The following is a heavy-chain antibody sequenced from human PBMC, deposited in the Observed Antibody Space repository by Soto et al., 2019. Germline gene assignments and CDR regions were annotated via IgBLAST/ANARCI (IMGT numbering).Heavy chain of an antibody. Sequence: QVQLQESGPGLVKPSGTLSLTCAVSGGSISSINWWSWVRQPPGKGLKWIWEIYHSGSTTYNPSLNHQVTISVEKSKNQVSLKLESVTAADTAIYYCARGGGPEIAYGMDVWGQGTTVIVSS. D-gene: IGHD3-16*01. CDR3: ARGGGPEIAYGMDV. V-gene: IGHV4-4*02. CDR2: IYHSGST. CDR1: GGSISSINW. J-gene: IGHJ6*02.